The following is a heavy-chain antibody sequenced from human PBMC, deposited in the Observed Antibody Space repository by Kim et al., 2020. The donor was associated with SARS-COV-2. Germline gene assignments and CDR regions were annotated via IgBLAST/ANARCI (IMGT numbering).Heavy chain of an antibody. D-gene: IGHD1-26*01. CDR2: IYYSGST. CDR3: AREWVGATALGY. Sequence: SETLSLTCTVSGGSISSYYWSWIRQPPGKGLEWIGYIYYSGSTNYNPSLKSRVTISVDTSKNQFSLKLSSVTAADTAVYYCAREWVGATALGYWGQGTLVTVSS. J-gene: IGHJ4*02. V-gene: IGHV4-59*01. CDR1: GGSISSYY.